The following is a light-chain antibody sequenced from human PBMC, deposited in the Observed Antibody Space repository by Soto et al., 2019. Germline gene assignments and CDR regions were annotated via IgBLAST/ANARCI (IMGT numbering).Light chain of an antibody. Sequence: SVLTQPPSVSGAPGQRVTISCTGSSSNIGAGYDVHWYQQLPGTAPKLLIYGNSNRPSGVPDRFSGSKSGTSASLAIIGLQAEDEADYYCQSYDTSLSDWVFGGGTQLTVL. J-gene: IGLJ3*02. V-gene: IGLV1-40*01. CDR2: GNS. CDR3: QSYDTSLSDWV. CDR1: SSNIGAGYD.